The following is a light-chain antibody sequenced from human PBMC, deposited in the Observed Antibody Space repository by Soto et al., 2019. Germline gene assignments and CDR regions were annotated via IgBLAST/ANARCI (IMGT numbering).Light chain of an antibody. CDR1: SSDVGDYKY. CDR2: EVS. CDR3: SSYTSSTNAV. J-gene: IGLJ2*01. Sequence: QSVLTQPASVSGSPGQSITISCTGTSSDVGDYKYVSWYQQHPGKVPKLMIYEVSNRPSGVSNRFSGSKSGNTASLTISGLQAEDEADYYCSSYTSSTNAVFGGGTKGTVL. V-gene: IGLV2-14*01.